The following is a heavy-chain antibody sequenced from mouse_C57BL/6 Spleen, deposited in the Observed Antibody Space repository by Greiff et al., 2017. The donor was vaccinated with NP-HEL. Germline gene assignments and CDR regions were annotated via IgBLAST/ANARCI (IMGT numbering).Heavy chain of an antibody. V-gene: IGHV1-80*01. CDR1: GYAFSSYW. J-gene: IGHJ2*01. CDR2: IYPGDGDT. Sequence: QVQLKQSGAELVKPGASVKISCKASGYAFSSYWMNWVKQRPGQGLEWIGQIYPGDGDTNYNGKFKGKATLTADKSSSTAYMQLSSLTSEDAAVYFCARSQSLYYFDYWGQGTTLTVSS. CDR3: ARSQSLYYFDY.